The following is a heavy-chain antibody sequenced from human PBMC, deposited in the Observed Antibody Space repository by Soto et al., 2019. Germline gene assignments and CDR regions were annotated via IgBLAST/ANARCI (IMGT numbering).Heavy chain of an antibody. J-gene: IGHJ4*02. V-gene: IGHV4-34*01. CDR3: ARGRIAVARRYFDY. CDR1: GGSFSGYY. D-gene: IGHD6-19*01. CDR2: INHSGST. Sequence: SATLSLTCAVSGGSFSGYYWSWIRQPPGKGLEWIGEINHSGSTNYNPSLKSRVTISVDTSKNQFSLKLSSVTAADTAVYYCARGRIAVARRYFDYWGQGTLVTVSS.